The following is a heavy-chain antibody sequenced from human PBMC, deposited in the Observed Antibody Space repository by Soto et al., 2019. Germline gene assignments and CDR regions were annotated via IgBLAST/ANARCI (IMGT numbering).Heavy chain of an antibody. J-gene: IGHJ4*02. V-gene: IGHV4-59*01. CDR1: RGSIGNYY. Sequence: SETLSLTCTVSRGSIGNYYWSWIRQPPGKGPEWIGYVYHNGATNYNPSLESRVTISLDTSKNQFSLNLKSVTAADTAVYYCATRPPPGGWPGVFDFWSQGTLVTVSS. D-gene: IGHD2-15*01. CDR2: VYHNGAT. CDR3: ATRPPPGGWPGVFDF.